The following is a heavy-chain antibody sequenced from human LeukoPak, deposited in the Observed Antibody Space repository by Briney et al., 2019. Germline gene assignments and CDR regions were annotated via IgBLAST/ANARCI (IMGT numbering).Heavy chain of an antibody. J-gene: IGHJ6*03. D-gene: IGHD6-13*01. CDR2: IRSKANSYAT. CDR1: GFTFSGSA. V-gene: IGHV3-73*01. Sequence: GGSLRLSCAASGFTFSGSAMHWVRQASGKGLEWVGRIRSKANSYATAYAASVKGRFTISRDDSKNTAYLQMNSLRAEDTAIYYCAKTGYSSSWDTYYYMDVWGKGTTVTISS. CDR3: AKTGYSSSWDTYYYMDV.